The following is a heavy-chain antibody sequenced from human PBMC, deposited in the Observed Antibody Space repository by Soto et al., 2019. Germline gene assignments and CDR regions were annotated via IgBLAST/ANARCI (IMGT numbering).Heavy chain of an antibody. D-gene: IGHD1-7*01. J-gene: IGHJ4*02. CDR1: GGTFSSYS. V-gene: IGHV1-69*01. CDR2: IIPIFGTA. CDR3: AIDGERNSGGIDY. Sequence: QVQLVQSGAEVKKPGSSVKVSCKASGGTFSSYSINWVRQAPGQGLEWMGEIIPIFGTANYAQKFQGRVPITADESTSTTSMERSSLRSEDTGVYSCAIDGERNSGGIDYWGQGNLVSVSS.